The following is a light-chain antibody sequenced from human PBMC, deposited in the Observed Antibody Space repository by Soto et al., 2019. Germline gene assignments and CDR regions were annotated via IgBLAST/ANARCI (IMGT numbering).Light chain of an antibody. V-gene: IGKV1-6*01. CDR2: GAS. CDR1: QSISSY. J-gene: IGKJ1*01. Sequence: IQMTQSPSSLSASVGARVTITCRASQSISSYLNWYQQKPGKPPKVLIYGASNLQSGVPPRFSGSGSGTDFTLAISSLQPEDSATYYCLQDINYPWTFGQGTKVDIK. CDR3: LQDINYPWT.